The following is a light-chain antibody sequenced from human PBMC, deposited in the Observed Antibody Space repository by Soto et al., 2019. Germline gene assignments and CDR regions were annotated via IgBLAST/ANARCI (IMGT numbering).Light chain of an antibody. J-gene: IGKJ4*01. CDR1: QSVTRY. CDR3: QQRSNS. CDR2: DAS. V-gene: IGKV3-11*01. Sequence: EIVLTQSPATLSLSPGERATLSCMASQSVTRYLTWYQQKPGQAPRLLIYDASNRAAGIPPRFSGSGSGTDFTLTISSLEPEDFAVYYCQQRSNSFGGGTKVEI.